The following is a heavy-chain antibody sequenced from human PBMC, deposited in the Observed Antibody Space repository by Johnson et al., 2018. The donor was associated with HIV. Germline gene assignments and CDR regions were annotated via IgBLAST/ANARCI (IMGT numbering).Heavy chain of an antibody. D-gene: IGHD1-26*01. CDR3: AKSSRVSTTFDAFDI. V-gene: IGHV3-23*04. Sequence: VQLVESGGGLLQPGGSLRLSCAASGFTFSSFAMSWVRQAPGKGLEWVSGISSIGGSTYYADSVKGRFPISRDNSTNTLYLQMNSLRAEDTAVYYCAKSSRVSTTFDAFDIWGQGTMVTVSS. J-gene: IGHJ3*02. CDR2: ISSIGGST. CDR1: GFTFSSFA.